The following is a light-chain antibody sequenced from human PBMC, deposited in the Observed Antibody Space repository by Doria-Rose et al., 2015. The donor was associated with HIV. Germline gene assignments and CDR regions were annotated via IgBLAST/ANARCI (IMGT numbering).Light chain of an antibody. Sequence: EIVLTQSPGTLSLSPGERATLSCRASQRFSSTYVAWYQQKPCQAPSLLIYDGSTRATGIPDRFSASGSGTDFTLTINRLEPEDFALYYCHQYGTSWTFGQGTKVEI. CDR1: QRFSSTY. J-gene: IGKJ1*01. CDR3: HQYGTSWT. CDR2: DGS. V-gene: IGKV3-20*01.